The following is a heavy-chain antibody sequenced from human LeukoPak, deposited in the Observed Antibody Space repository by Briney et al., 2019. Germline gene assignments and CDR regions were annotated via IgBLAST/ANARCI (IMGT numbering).Heavy chain of an antibody. D-gene: IGHD3-16*01. CDR1: GFTFSSYW. J-gene: IGHJ3*02. Sequence: SGGSLRLSCAASGFTFSSYWMRWVRQAPGKGLEWVANIKQDGSEKYYVDSVKGRFTISRDNAKNSLYLQMNSLRAEDTAVYYCARESDYGAFDIWGQGTMVTVSS. CDR2: IKQDGSEK. CDR3: ARESDYGAFDI. V-gene: IGHV3-7*01.